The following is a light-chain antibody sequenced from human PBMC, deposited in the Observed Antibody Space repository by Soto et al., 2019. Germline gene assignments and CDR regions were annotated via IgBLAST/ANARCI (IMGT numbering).Light chain of an antibody. CDR1: QSITPL. V-gene: IGKV1-5*03. Sequence: EIQITQSPSNLSASVGARVTITCRASQSITPLLAWYQQKPGKAPKLLIYKASSLEGGVPSRFSGSGSGTEFNITISSLQPDDFATYYCQQYNTYPLTFGGGTTVEIK. CDR3: QQYNTYPLT. CDR2: KAS. J-gene: IGKJ4*01.